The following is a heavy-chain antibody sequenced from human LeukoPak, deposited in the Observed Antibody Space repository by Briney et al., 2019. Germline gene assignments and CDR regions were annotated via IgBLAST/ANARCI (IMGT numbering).Heavy chain of an antibody. CDR2: IMPMFGKT. J-gene: IGHJ4*02. CDR1: GGTFSSYD. D-gene: IGHD2-2*01. V-gene: IGHV1-69*06. CDR3: AGGRTDIVVVPATLRNYYFDY. Sequence: ASVKVSCKASGGTFSSYDISWVRQAPGQGLEWMGGIMPMFGKTNYAQKFQGRVTTTADKATSTAYMELSSLKSEDTAVYYCAGGRTDIVVVPATLRNYYFDYWGQGTLVTVSS.